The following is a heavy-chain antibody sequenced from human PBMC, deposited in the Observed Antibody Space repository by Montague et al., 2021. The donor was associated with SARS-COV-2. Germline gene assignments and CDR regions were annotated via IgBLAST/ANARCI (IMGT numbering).Heavy chain of an antibody. CDR1: CASIGCCN. D-gene: IGHD2-2*02. CDR2: MNASFST. V-gene: IGHV4-34*01. Sequence: SETLSLTCPVSCASIGCCNSGADRKRTRPGLGQQRKMNASFSTKKNPSLKSRITISVDTSKTQFSLKLSPVTAADTAVYYCASLTLGYCSSTSCYSDWFDPWGQGTPVTVSS. J-gene: IGHJ5*02. CDR3: ASLTLGYCSSTSCYSDWFDP.